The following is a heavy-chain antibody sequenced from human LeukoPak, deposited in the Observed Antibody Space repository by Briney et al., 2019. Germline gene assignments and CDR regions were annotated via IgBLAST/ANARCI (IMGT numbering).Heavy chain of an antibody. V-gene: IGHV3-30*03. D-gene: IGHD1-26*01. CDR3: ARVMKGATLLFDY. Sequence: GGSLRLSCAASGFTFSNYAMHWVRQAPGKGLEWVAVVSSDGNSKYYADSMKGRFTISRDNSKNTLYLQINSLRAEDTAVYYCARVMKGATLLFDYWGQGTLVTVSS. J-gene: IGHJ4*02. CDR1: GFTFSNYA. CDR2: VSSDGNSK.